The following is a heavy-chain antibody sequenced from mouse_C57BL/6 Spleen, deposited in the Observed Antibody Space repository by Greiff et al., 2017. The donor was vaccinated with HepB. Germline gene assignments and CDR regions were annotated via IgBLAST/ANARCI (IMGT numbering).Heavy chain of an antibody. Sequence: VQVVESGAELVKPGASVKMSCKASGYTFTTYPIEWMKQNHGKSLEWIGNFHPYNDDTKYNEKFKGKATLTVEKSSSTVSLELSRLTSDDSAVYYCARQKMDDYDVPYFDYWGQGTTLTVSS. CDR3: ARQKMDDYDVPYFDY. CDR2: FHPYNDDT. V-gene: IGHV1-47*01. CDR1: GYTFTTYP. D-gene: IGHD2-4*01. J-gene: IGHJ2*01.